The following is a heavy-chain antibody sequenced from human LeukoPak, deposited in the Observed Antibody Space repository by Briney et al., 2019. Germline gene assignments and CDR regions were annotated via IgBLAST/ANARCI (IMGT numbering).Heavy chain of an antibody. D-gene: IGHD3-22*01. CDR1: GFTFDDYA. J-gene: IGHJ4*02. Sequence: GRSLRLSCAASGFTFDDYAMHWVRQAPGKGLEWVSGISWNSGSIGYADSVKGRFTISRDNAKNSLYLQMNSLRVEDTAVYYCARDRNYYDSSGYYDCWGQGTLVTVSS. CDR3: ARDRNYYDSSGYYDC. CDR2: ISWNSGSI. V-gene: IGHV3-9*01.